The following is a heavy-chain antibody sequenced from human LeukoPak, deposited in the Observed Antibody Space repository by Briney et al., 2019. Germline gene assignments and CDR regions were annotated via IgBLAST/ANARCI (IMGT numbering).Heavy chain of an antibody. CDR1: GYSISSGYY. V-gene: IGHV4-38-2*01. CDR2: IYHSGST. Sequence: PSETLSLTCAVSGYSISSGYYWGWIRQPPGKGLEWIGSIYHSGSTYYNPSLKSRVTISVDTSKNQFSLKLSSVTAAGTAVYYCARHDPVWFGELLTNFDYWGQGTLVTVSS. D-gene: IGHD3-10*01. J-gene: IGHJ4*02. CDR3: ARHDPVWFGELLTNFDY.